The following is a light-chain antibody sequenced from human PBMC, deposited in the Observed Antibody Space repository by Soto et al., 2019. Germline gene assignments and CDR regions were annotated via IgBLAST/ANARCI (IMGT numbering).Light chain of an antibody. CDR2: LDSDGSH. CDR1: SGHSSYA. CDR3: QTWGTGIHVV. Sequence: QSVLTQSPSASASLGASVKLTCTLSSGHSSYAIAWHQQQPEKGPRYLMKLDSDGSHTKGDAIPDRFSGSSSGAERYLTISRLQSEDEADCYCQTWGTGIHVVFGGGTKVTVL. V-gene: IGLV4-69*01. J-gene: IGLJ2*01.